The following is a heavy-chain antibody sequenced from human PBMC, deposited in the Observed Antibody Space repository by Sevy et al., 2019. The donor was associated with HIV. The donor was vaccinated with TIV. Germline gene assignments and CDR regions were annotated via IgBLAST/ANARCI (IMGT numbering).Heavy chain of an antibody. CDR1: GYTFTSYG. V-gene: IGHV1-18*01. CDR2: ISAYNGNT. CDR3: ASGYSSPDWYYYGMDV. D-gene: IGHD5-18*01. Sequence: ASVKVSCKASGYTFTSYGISWVRQAPGQGLEWMGWISAYNGNTNYAQELQGRVTMTTDTSTRIAYMELRSLRSDETAVYYCASGYSSPDWYYYGMDVWGQGTTVTVSS. J-gene: IGHJ6*02.